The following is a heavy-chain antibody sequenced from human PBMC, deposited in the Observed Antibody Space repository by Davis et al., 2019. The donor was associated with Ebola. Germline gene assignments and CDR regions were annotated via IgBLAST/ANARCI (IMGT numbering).Heavy chain of an antibody. J-gene: IGHJ4*02. CDR3: AKRGGSGWYYDY. CDR1: GFTFSSYA. D-gene: IGHD6-19*01. CDR2: ISGSGGST. V-gene: IGHV3-23*01. Sequence: GESLKISCAASGFTFSSYAMSWVRQAPGKGPEWVSAISGSGGSTYYADSVKGRFTISRDNSKNTLYLQMNSLRAEDTAVYYCAKRGGSGWYYDYWGQGTLVTVSS.